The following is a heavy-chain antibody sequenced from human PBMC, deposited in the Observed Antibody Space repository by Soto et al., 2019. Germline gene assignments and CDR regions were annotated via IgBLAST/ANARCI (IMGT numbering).Heavy chain of an antibody. Sequence: QVQLVQSGPEVKKPGSSVTLSCKTSGDSFSNYALSWVRQAPGAGLEWLGGIVPIFGTPKYRKQFQDRVRLTADESTSTADMGLSGLRPDATSLYFCARVAGFCRRDTCLAFYWFGSWGQGTLVIVSS. CDR1: GDSFSNYA. D-gene: IGHD2-15*01. CDR2: IVPIFGTP. CDR3: ARVAGFCRRDTCLAFYWFGS. J-gene: IGHJ5*01. V-gene: IGHV1-69*01.